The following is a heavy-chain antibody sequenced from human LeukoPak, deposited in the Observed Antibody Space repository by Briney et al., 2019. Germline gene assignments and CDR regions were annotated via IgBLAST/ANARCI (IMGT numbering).Heavy chain of an antibody. D-gene: IGHD4-17*01. J-gene: IGHJ4*02. CDR3: ASGTFDDYGDYDRGDYFDH. V-gene: IGHV4-39*02. Sequence: PSGTLSLTCTVSGASISSSSSSWGWVRQPPGKGPEWIGSIYYSGLTYDNPSLKSRVSISVDPSKNHFSLKVSSVTAADTAVYYCASGTFDDYGDYDRGDYFDHWGQGTLVIVSS. CDR2: IYYSGLT. CDR1: GASISSSSSS.